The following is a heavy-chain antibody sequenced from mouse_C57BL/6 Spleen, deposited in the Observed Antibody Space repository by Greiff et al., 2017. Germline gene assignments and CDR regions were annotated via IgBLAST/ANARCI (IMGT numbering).Heavy chain of an antibody. J-gene: IGHJ3*01. CDR1: GYTFTSYW. V-gene: IGHV1-61*01. CDR2: IYPSDSET. CDR3: ARDIRRGFAD. Sequence: VQLQQPGAELVRPGSSVKLSCKASGYTFTSYWMDWVKQRPGQGLEWIGNIYPSDSETHYNQKFKDKATLTVDKSSSTAYMQLSSLTSEDSAVYYCARDIRRGFADWGQGTLVTVSA.